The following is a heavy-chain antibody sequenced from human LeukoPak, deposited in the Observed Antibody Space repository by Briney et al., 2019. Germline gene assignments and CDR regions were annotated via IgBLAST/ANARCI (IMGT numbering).Heavy chain of an antibody. CDR3: ARVKKYYYDSSGYSLLFDY. J-gene: IGHJ4*02. D-gene: IGHD3-22*01. CDR1: GGTFSSYT. Sequence: ASVKVSCKASGGTFSSYTISWVRQAPGQGLEWMGRIIPILGIANYAQKFQGRVTITADKSTSTAYMELSRLRSDDTAVYYCARVKKYYYDSSGYSLLFDYWGQGTLVTVSS. V-gene: IGHV1-69*02. CDR2: IIPILGIA.